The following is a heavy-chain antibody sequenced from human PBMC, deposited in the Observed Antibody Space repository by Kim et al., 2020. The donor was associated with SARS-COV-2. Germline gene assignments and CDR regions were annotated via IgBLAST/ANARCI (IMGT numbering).Heavy chain of an antibody. CDR1: GGSFSGYY. CDR2: INHSGST. Sequence: SETLSLTCAVYGGSFSGYYWSWIRQPPGKGLEWIGEINHSGSTNYNPSLKSRVTISVDTSKNQFSLKLSSVTAADTAVYYCARGLGSGYCSSTSCYGRLFDYWGQGTLVTVSS. J-gene: IGHJ4*02. CDR3: ARGLGSGYCSSTSCYGRLFDY. D-gene: IGHD2-2*01. V-gene: IGHV4-34*01.